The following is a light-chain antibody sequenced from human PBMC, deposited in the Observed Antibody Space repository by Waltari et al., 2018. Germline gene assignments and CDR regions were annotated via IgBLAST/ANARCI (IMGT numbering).Light chain of an antibody. CDR2: DGS. Sequence: QSALTQPASVSGSPGQSITISCTGTRSDIGGYNHVSWYQQHPGKVPKLIIYDGSGRASGVSNRFSGSKSGITASLTIFGLQAEDEADYYCSSYTSSTTNVFGSGTKVTVL. CDR3: SSYTSSTTNV. CDR1: RSDIGGYNH. J-gene: IGLJ6*01. V-gene: IGLV2-14*03.